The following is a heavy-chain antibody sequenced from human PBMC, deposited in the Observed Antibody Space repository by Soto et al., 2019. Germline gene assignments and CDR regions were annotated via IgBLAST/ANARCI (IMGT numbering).Heavy chain of an antibody. CDR3: ASSSGGYEMGAPAHYYYGMDV. D-gene: IGHD5-12*01. J-gene: IGHJ6*02. Sequence: GGSLRLSCAASGFTFSSYAMSWVRQAPGKGLEWVSAISGSGGSTYYADSVKGRFTISRDNSKNTLYLQMNSLRAEDTAVYYCASSSGGYEMGAPAHYYYGMDVWGQGTTVTVSS. V-gene: IGHV3-23*01. CDR1: GFTFSSYA. CDR2: ISGSGGST.